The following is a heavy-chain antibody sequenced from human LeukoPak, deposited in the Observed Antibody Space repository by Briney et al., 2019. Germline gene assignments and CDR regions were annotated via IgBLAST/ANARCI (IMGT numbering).Heavy chain of an antibody. J-gene: IGHJ6*03. CDR3: AKDDYGDNRHMDV. D-gene: IGHD4-17*01. CDR1: GFIFSNYA. V-gene: IGHV3-23*01. CDR2: ISGSGGST. Sequence: PGGSLRLSCAASGFIFSNYAMSWVRQAPGKGLEWASAISGSGGSTYYADSVKGRFTISRDNSKNTLYLQMNSLRAEDTAVYYCAKDDYGDNRHMDVWGKGTTVTVSS.